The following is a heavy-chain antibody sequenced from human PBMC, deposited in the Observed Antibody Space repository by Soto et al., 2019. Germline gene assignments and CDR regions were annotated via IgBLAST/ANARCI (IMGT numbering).Heavy chain of an antibody. V-gene: IGHV4-38-2*01. CDR1: GFFISSGNY. CDR2: IFHGGNT. CDR3: ARARWYDAFDV. J-gene: IGHJ3*01. D-gene: IGHD2-15*01. Sequence: LSLTCAVSGFFISSGNYWGWIRKPPGKGLEWIGSIFHGGNTYYNPSLKNRVTISVDMSKNQFSLKLNSVTAADTAVYYCARARWYDAFDVWGQGTVVTVSS.